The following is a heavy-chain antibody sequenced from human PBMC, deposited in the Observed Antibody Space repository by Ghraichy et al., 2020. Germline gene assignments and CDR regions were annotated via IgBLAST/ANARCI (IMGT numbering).Heavy chain of an antibody. D-gene: IGHD2-15*01. CDR3: AKASRSASVAGGQRDFDY. CDR1: GFTFSSYA. CDR2: ISGSGGST. Sequence: GGSLRLSCAASGFTFSSYAMSWVRQAPGKGLEWVSAISGSGGSTYYADSVKGRFTISRDNSKNTLYLQMNSLRAEDTAVYYCAKASRSASVAGGQRDFDYWGQGTLVTVSS. V-gene: IGHV3-23*01. J-gene: IGHJ4*02.